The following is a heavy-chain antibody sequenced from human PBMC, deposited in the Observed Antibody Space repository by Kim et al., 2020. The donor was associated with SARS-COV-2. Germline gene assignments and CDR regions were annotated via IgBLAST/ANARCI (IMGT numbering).Heavy chain of an antibody. J-gene: IGHJ4*02. CDR1: GGSISSGGYY. D-gene: IGHD3-22*01. CDR3: ARRVVVKRYFDY. V-gene: IGHV4-31*03. Sequence: SETLSLTCTVSGGSISSGGYYWSWIRQHPGKGLEWIGYIYYSGSTYYNPSLKSRVTISVDTSKNQFSLKLSSVTAADTAVYYCARRVVVKRYFDYWGQGTLVTVSS. CDR2: IYYSGST.